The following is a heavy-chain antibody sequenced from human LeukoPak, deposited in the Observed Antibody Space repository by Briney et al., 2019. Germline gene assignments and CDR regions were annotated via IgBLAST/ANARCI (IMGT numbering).Heavy chain of an antibody. J-gene: IGHJ4*02. V-gene: IGHV3-23*01. D-gene: IGHD1-1*01. Sequence: PGGSLRLSCAASGFTLSNYAMNWVRQAPGQGLEWGSVISAAGVTYYTDSLKGRFTISRDNSKNTFYLQMHSLRVDDTALYYCGKANDDYYFDYWGQGTLVTVSS. CDR3: GKANDDYYFDY. CDR2: ISAAGVT. CDR1: GFTLSNYA.